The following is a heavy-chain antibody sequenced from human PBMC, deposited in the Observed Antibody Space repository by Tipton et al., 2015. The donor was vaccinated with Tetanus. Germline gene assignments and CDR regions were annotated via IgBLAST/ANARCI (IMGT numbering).Heavy chain of an antibody. CDR3: ARGGGNTMFRGGEFVHSYYYQGMDV. CDR1: GGSVSNGGYS. D-gene: IGHD3-10*01. Sequence: TLSLTCAVSGGSVSNGGYSWSWIRQPPGKGLECIGCISHSGRTYYNPSLNSRVTISLDRSKNQFSLKLTSVTAADTAVYYCARGGGNTMFRGGEFVHSYYYQGMDVWGQGTTVTVSS. J-gene: IGHJ6*02. CDR2: ISHSGRT. V-gene: IGHV4-30-2*01.